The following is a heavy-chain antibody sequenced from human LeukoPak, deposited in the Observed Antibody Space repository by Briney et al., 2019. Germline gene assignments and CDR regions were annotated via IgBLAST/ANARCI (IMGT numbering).Heavy chain of an antibody. CDR3: ASLISGDYTLYYFDY. CDR2: INHSGST. Sequence: PSETLSLTCAVYGGSFSGCYWSWIRQPPGKGLEWIGEINHSGSTNYNPSLKSRVTISVDTSKNQFSLKLSSVTAADTAVYYCASLISGDYTLYYFDYWGQGTLVTVSS. J-gene: IGHJ4*02. V-gene: IGHV4-34*01. D-gene: IGHD4-17*01. CDR1: GGSFSGCY.